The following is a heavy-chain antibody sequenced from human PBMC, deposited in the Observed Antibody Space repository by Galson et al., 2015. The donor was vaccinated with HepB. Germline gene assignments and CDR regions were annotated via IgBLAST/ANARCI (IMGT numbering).Heavy chain of an antibody. D-gene: IGHD2-15*01. Sequence: CAISGDSVSSNSAAWNWIRQSPSRGLEWLGRTYYRSKWYNDYAVSVKSRITINPDTSKNQFSLQLNSVTPEDTAVYYCARAECSGGSCYSRVDAFDIWGQGTMVTVSS. CDR3: ARAECSGGSCYSRVDAFDI. V-gene: IGHV6-1*01. CDR2: TYYRSKWYN. J-gene: IGHJ3*02. CDR1: GDSVSSNSAA.